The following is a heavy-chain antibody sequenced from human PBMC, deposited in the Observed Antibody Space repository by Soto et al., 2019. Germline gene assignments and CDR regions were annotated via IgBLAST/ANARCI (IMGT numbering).Heavy chain of an antibody. CDR1: GGTFSSYA. CDR2: IIPIFGTA. V-gene: IGHV1-69*13. Sequence: SVKVSCKASGGTFSSYAISWVRQAPGQGLEWMGGIIPIFGTANYAQKFQGRVTITADESTSTAYMELSSLRSEDTAVYYCASDITMVRGVKNWFDPWGQGTLVTVSS. D-gene: IGHD3-10*01. CDR3: ASDITMVRGVKNWFDP. J-gene: IGHJ5*02.